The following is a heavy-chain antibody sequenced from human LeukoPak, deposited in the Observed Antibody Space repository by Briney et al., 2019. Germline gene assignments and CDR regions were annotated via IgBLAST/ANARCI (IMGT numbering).Heavy chain of an antibody. CDR1: GFTFSSYW. CDR2: IKQDGSEK. D-gene: IGHD1-14*01. CDR3: ARGTRYYYYYYGMDA. V-gene: IGHV3-7*01. J-gene: IGHJ6*02. Sequence: GGSLRLSCAASGFTFSSYWMSWVRQAPGKGLEWVANIKQDGSEKYYVDSVKGRFTISRDNAKNSLYLQMNSLRAEDTAVYYCARGTRYYYYYYGMDAWGQGTTVTVSS.